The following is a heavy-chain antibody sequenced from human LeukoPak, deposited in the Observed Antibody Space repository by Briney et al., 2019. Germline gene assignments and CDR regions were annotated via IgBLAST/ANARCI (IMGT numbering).Heavy chain of an antibody. Sequence: SVKVSCKASGGTFSSYAISWVRQAPGQGLEWMGGIIPIFGTANYAQKFQGRVTITADESTSTAYMELSSLRSEDTAIYYCARDRFTYSYGPLANWGQGTLVTVSS. V-gene: IGHV1-69*01. J-gene: IGHJ4*02. D-gene: IGHD5-18*01. CDR2: IIPIFGTA. CDR3: ARDRFTYSYGPLAN. CDR1: GGTFSSYA.